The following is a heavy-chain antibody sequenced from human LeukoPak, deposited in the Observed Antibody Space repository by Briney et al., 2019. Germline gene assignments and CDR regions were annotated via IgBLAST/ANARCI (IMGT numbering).Heavy chain of an antibody. J-gene: IGHJ4*02. CDR1: GGSISSYY. Sequence: SETLSLTCTVSGGSISSYYWSWIRQPPGKGLEWIGYIYYSGSTNYNPSLKSRATISVDTSKNQFSLKLSSVTAADTAVYYCARDIGVYSSSWYVHGYFDYWGQGTLVTVSS. CDR2: IYYSGST. D-gene: IGHD6-13*01. CDR3: ARDIGVYSSSWYVHGYFDY. V-gene: IGHV4-59*01.